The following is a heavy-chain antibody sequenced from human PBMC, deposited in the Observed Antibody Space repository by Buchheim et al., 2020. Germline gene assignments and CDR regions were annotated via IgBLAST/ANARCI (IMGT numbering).Heavy chain of an antibody. CDR1: GGSISSSSYY. CDR2: IYYSGST. D-gene: IGHD3-10*01. CDR3: ARLNLSGSGIELDY. J-gene: IGHJ4*02. Sequence: QLQLQESGPGLVKPSETLSLTCTVSGGSISSSSYYCGWIRQPPGKGLEWIGSIYYSGSTYYNPSLKSRVTISVDTSKNQFSLKLSSVTAADTAVYYCARLNLSGSGIELDYWGQGTL. V-gene: IGHV4-39*01.